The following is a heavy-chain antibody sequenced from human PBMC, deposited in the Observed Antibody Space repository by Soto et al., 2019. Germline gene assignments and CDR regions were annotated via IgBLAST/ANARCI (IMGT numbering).Heavy chain of an antibody. V-gene: IGHV3-53*01. CDR1: DFTVSTNY. J-gene: IGHJ6*02. CDR2: IYSGGST. CDR3: ARRSGYYYGMDV. Sequence: EVQLVESGGGLIQPGGSLRLSCAASDFTVSTNYMDWVRQAPGKGLEWGSVIYSGGSTYYADSVKGRFTISRDNSKNTLFLQMNSLRAEDTAVYYCARRSGYYYGMDVWGQGTTVTVSS.